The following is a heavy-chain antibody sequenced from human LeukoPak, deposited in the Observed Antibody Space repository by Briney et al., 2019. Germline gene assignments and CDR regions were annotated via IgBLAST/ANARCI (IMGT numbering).Heavy chain of an antibody. D-gene: IGHD6-19*01. CDR3: VGSGWYGYFDY. Sequence: GGSLRLSCAASGFTFSSYGMHWVRQAPGKGLEWVSIIYSGGSTHYADSVKGRFTISRDNSKNTLYLQMSSLRAEDTAVYYCVGSGWYGYFDYWGQGTLVTVSS. CDR1: GFTFSSYG. J-gene: IGHJ4*02. CDR2: IYSGGST. V-gene: IGHV3-53*01.